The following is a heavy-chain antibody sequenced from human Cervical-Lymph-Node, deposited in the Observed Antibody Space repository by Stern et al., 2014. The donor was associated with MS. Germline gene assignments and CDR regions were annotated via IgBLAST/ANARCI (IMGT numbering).Heavy chain of an antibody. J-gene: IGHJ4*02. CDR2: IYYSGNT. CDR1: GGFISSGGYY. D-gene: IGHD7-27*01. CDR3: ARGSTGDLIDN. Sequence: QVQLVESGPGLVKPSQTLSLTCSVSGGFISSGGYYWSWIRQHPGKGLEWIGYIYYSGNTHYNPSLKSRITISADKSKNQFSLKLSSVTAADTAVYYCARGSTGDLIDNWGLGTLVTVSS. V-gene: IGHV4-31*03.